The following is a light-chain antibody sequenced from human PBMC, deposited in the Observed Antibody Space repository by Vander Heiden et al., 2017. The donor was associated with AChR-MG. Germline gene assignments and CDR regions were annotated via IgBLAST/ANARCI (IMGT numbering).Light chain of an antibody. CDR3: QQTYSIPLT. CDR2: AAS. CDR1: QSINSY. J-gene: IGKJ4*01. V-gene: IGKV1-39*01. Sequence: DIQMTQSPSSLSASVGDRVTITYRASQSINSYLNWYQQKPGKAPKLLLYAASSLRSRVPSTFSGRGSGTDFTLTISSLQPEDFATYYCQQTYSIPLTFGGGAKVEIK.